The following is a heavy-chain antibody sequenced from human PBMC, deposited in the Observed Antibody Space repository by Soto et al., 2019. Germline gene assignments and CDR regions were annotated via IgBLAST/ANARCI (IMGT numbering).Heavy chain of an antibody. Sequence: PSQTLSLTCAISRDSVSSNSAAWNWFRQSTSRGLEWLGRTHYRSKWYVDYAVSLKSPISINPDTSKNQFSLQLNSVTPDDTAIYYCTRALSGSGPDSWGQGTLVTVSS. J-gene: IGHJ4*02. D-gene: IGHD6-19*01. V-gene: IGHV6-1*01. CDR3: TRALSGSGPDS. CDR1: RDSVSSNSAA. CDR2: THYRSKWYV.